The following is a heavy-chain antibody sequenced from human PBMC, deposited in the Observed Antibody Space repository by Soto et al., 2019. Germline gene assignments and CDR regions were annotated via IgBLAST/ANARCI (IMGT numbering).Heavy chain of an antibody. CDR1: GGTFSSYA. J-gene: IGHJ4*02. Sequence: QVQLVQSGAEVKKPGSSVKVSCKASGGTFSSYAISWVRQAPGQGLEWMGGIIPIFGTANYAQKFEGRVTITADESTSTAYMELSSLRSEDTDVYYCARPISGISAAGPHYWCQGSLVTASS. V-gene: IGHV1-69*01. CDR3: ARPISGISAAGPHY. CDR2: IIPIFGTA. D-gene: IGHD6-13*01.